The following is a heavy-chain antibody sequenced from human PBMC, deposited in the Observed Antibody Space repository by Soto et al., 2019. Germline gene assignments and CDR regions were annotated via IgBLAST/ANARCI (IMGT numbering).Heavy chain of an antibody. CDR1: GFSLSSPTMG. Sequence: QVTLKESGPVLVKPTETLTLTCTVSGFSLSSPTMGVSWIRQPPGKALEWLAHTFSNDEKSYNASLKSRLTISKDTSKSQVVLTMTNMDPVDTATYYCARDSIYGDYVMIDCWGQGTLVTVSS. J-gene: IGHJ4*02. CDR2: TFSNDEK. D-gene: IGHD4-17*01. CDR3: ARDSIYGDYVMIDC. V-gene: IGHV2-26*01.